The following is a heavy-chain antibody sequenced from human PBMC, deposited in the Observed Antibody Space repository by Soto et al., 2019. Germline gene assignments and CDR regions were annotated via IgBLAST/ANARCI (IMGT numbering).Heavy chain of an antibody. CDR1: GSAFTSKG. V-gene: IGHV1-18*01. CDR2: ISGYNGNT. J-gene: IGHJ4*02. CDR3: ASAGGYSDFWSGYSLGS. Sequence: ASVNVSCKASGSAFTSKGIRWVGQAPGQGLEWMGWISGYNGNTNYAQRLQGRVTMTTHTSRSTAYMELRSLRSDDTAVYYCASAGGYSDFWSGYSLGSWGEGTMVAVYS. D-gene: IGHD3-3*01.